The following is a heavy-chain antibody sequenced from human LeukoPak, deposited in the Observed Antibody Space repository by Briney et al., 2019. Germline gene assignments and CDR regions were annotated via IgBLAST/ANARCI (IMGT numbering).Heavy chain of an antibody. J-gene: IGHJ4*02. CDR3: ARGGAARPDF. CDR2: ISGSGGST. Sequence: GGSPRLSCAASGFTFSSYGMSWVRQAPGKGLEWVSAISGSGGSTYYADSVKGRFTISRDNSKNSLYLQMNSLRVEDTAIYYCARGGAARPDFWGQGTLVTVSS. V-gene: IGHV3-23*01. CDR1: GFTFSSYG. D-gene: IGHD6-6*01.